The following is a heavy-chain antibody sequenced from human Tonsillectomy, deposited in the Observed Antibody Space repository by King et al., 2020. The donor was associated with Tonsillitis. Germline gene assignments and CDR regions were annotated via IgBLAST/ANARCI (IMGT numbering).Heavy chain of an antibody. CDR2: IWYDGSNK. CDR3: ARGGYYYHSSGYPPFDY. Sequence: LVESGGGVVQPGRSLRLSCTASRFTFSSYGMHWVRQAPGKGLEWVTFIWYDGSNKYYADSVKGRFTISRDNSNNTLYLQMNSLRAEDTAVYYCARGGYYYHSSGYPPFDYWGQGTLVTVSS. D-gene: IGHD3-22*01. J-gene: IGHJ4*02. CDR1: RFTFSSYG. V-gene: IGHV3-33*08.